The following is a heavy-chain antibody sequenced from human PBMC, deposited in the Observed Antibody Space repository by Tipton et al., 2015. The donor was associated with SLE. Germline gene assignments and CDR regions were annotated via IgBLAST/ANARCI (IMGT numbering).Heavy chain of an antibody. J-gene: IGHJ3*01. V-gene: IGHV3-23*03. Sequence: GSLRLSCVNSGFTVSHNYMIWVRQAPGRGLEWVSIIYSGGSSTYYADSEKGRVTISRDNSQNTVYLQMNSLRADETAVYYGAKGATIFGGPGTFDLWGQGTMVTVSS. CDR3: AKGATIFGGPGTFDL. CDR2: IYSGGSST. CDR1: GFTVSHNY. D-gene: IGHD3-3*01.